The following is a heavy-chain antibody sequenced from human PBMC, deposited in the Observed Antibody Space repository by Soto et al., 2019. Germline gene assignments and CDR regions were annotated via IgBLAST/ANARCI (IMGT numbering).Heavy chain of an antibody. Sequence: ASVKVSFKASGYTFTSYGISWVRQAPGQGLEWMGWISAYNGNTNYAQKLQGRVTMTTDTSTSTAYMELRSLRSDDTAVYYCARDRLGEYYYDSSGYYYFDYWGQGTLVTVSS. V-gene: IGHV1-18*01. CDR2: ISAYNGNT. CDR3: ARDRLGEYYYDSSGYYYFDY. D-gene: IGHD3-22*01. J-gene: IGHJ4*02. CDR1: GYTFTSYG.